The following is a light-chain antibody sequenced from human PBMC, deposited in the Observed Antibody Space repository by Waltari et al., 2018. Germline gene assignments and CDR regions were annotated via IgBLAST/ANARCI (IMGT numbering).Light chain of an antibody. CDR1: QRISSY. CDR3: HQRSGGPT. V-gene: IGKV3-11*01. J-gene: IGKJ1*01. CDR2: DAS. Sequence: EVVLTQSPATLSLSPGERAILSCRASQRISSYLEWSQQKPGQAPRLLIYDASNRATGTPARFSGSGSGTDFTLTISSLEPEDFAVYYCHQRSGGPTFGQGTKVEIK.